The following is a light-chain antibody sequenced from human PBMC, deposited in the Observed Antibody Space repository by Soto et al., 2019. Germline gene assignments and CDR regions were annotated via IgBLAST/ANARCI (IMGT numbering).Light chain of an antibody. Sequence: QSALTQPASVSGSLGQSITLSCTGSGGDIGAYNYVSWYQQHPGKAPKLIVYGVSHRPSGVSSRFSASKSGYTASLTISALQAEDEADYYCSSFTTTYFHVFGPGTKLTVL. CDR3: SSFTTTYFHV. CDR2: GVS. CDR1: GGDIGAYNY. J-gene: IGLJ1*01. V-gene: IGLV2-14*01.